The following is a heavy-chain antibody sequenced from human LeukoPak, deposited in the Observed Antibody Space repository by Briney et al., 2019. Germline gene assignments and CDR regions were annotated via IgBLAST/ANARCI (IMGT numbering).Heavy chain of an antibody. D-gene: IGHD6-13*01. Sequence: GGSLRLSCAASGSTFSSYAMSWVRQAPGKGLEWVSGISGSGGSTYYADSVKGRFTISRDNSKNTVHLQMNSLRAEDTAIYYCAKDGYSSSWNFDYWGQGTLVTVSS. CDR1: GSTFSSYA. CDR3: AKDGYSSSWNFDY. V-gene: IGHV3-23*01. J-gene: IGHJ4*02. CDR2: ISGSGGST.